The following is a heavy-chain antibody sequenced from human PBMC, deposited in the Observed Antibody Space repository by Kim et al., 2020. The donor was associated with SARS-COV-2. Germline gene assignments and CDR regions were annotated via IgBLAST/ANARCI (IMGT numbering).Heavy chain of an antibody. J-gene: IGHJ4*02. CDR3: ARVYMVRGVFDY. CDR1: GFTFSSYG. Sequence: GGSLRLSCAASGFTFSSYGMHWVRQAPGKGLEWVAVIWNDGSNNYYADSVNGRFTISSDHSKNTLHLQMNSLRAEDTAVYYCARVYMVRGVFDYWGQGTLVTVSS. V-gene: IGHV3-33*01. D-gene: IGHD3-10*01. CDR2: IWNDGSNN.